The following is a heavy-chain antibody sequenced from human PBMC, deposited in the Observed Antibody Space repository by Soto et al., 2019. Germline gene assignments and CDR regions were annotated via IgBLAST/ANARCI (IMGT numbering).Heavy chain of an antibody. CDR2: SGST. V-gene: IGHV4-59*01. Sequence: SGSTNYNPSLKSRVTISVDTSKNQFSLKLSSVTAADTAVYYCARNVEMATIMDYWGQGNLVTVSS. J-gene: IGHJ4*02. D-gene: IGHD5-12*01. CDR3: ARNVEMATIMDY.